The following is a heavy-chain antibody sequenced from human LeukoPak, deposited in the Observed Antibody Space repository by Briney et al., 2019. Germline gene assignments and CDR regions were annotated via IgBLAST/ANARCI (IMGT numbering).Heavy chain of an antibody. CDR1: GFTVSSYA. Sequence: PGGSLRLSCAASGFTVSSYAMSWVRQAPGKGLEWVSGISGSGGSTYYADSVKGRFTISRDNSKNTLYLQMSSLRAEDTAIYYCAKDRRSIAVAGTFDYWGQGTQVTVSS. CDR2: ISGSGGST. V-gene: IGHV3-23*01. CDR3: AKDRRSIAVAGTFDY. D-gene: IGHD6-19*01. J-gene: IGHJ4*02.